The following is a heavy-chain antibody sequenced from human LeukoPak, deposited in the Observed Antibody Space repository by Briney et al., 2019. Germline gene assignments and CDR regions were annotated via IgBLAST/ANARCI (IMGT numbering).Heavy chain of an antibody. V-gene: IGHV1-8*01. J-gene: IGHJ4*02. CDR1: GYTFTSYD. CDR3: AMSYSSSWAYFDY. CDR2: MNPNSGNT. D-gene: IGHD6-13*01. Sequence: ASVKVSCKASGYTFTSYDINWVRQATGQGLEWMGWMNPNSGNTGYAQKFQGRVTMTRNTSISTAYMELSSLRSEDTAVYYCAMSYSSSWAYFDYWGQGTLVTVSS.